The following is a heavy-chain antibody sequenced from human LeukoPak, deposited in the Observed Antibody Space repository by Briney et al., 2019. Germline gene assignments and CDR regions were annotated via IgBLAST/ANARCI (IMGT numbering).Heavy chain of an antibody. CDR1: GYTFTSYF. D-gene: IGHD3-10*01. J-gene: IGHJ5*02. V-gene: IGHV1-46*01. Sequence: ASVKVSCKASGYTFTSYFIHWVRQAPGQGLEWLGLINPSGSSTLYAQKFQGRVTMTRDMSTTTDYMELSSLRSEDTAVYYCARDNSVGDIAWWFDPWGQGTLVTVSS. CDR2: INPSGSST. CDR3: ARDNSVGDIAWWFDP.